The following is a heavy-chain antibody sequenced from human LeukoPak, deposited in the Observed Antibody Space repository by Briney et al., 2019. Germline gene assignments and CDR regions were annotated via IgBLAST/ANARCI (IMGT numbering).Heavy chain of an antibody. CDR2: IYTRGDT. V-gene: IGHV3-53*01. Sequence: GRSLRLSCAASGFIVSSNYMTWVRQAPGKGLEWVSVIYTRGDTYYADSVRGRFTISRDNSKNTLYLQMNSLRVEDTAVYYCARDSRGYSYGSWSWDYWGQGTLVTVSS. CDR3: ARDSRGYSYGSWSWDY. J-gene: IGHJ4*02. D-gene: IGHD5-18*01. CDR1: GFIVSSNY.